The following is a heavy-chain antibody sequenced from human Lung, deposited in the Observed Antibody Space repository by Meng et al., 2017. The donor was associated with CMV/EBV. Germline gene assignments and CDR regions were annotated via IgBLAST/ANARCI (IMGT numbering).Heavy chain of an antibody. CDR3: ARDVGTGAAGY. V-gene: IGHV1-2*02. J-gene: IGHJ4*02. CDR1: GYTFTDYY. CDR2: INPNSGGT. Sequence: ASXXVSCKASGYTFTDYYIHWVRQAPGQGLEWMGWINPNSGGTNYAQKFQGRVTMTTDTSIRTIYMELNRLTSDDTAKFYCARDVGTGAAGYWGPGNRV. D-gene: IGHD1-1*01.